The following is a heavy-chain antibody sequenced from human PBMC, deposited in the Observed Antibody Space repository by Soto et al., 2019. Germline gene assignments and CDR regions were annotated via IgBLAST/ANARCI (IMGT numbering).Heavy chain of an antibody. J-gene: IGHJ4*01. D-gene: IGHD6-13*01. CDR2: ISSSSSSI. CDR3: ARGRGSFIAAAGKAYDF. Sequence: GGSLRLSCAASGFTFSSYSMNWVRQAPGKGLEWVSYISSSSSSIYYADSVKGRFTISRDNAKSSLYRQMNSLGAEDTAVYYCARGRGSFIAAAGKAYDFWGRGTLVTVSS. CDR1: GFTFSSYS. V-gene: IGHV3-48*01.